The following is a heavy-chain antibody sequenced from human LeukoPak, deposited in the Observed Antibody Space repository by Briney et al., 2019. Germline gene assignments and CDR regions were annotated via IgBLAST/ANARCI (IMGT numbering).Heavy chain of an antibody. CDR2: VGSPGET. Sequence: GGSLRLSCVASGFTFNICAMSWVRQAPRKGLEWVASVGSPGETFYADSVRGRFTVSRDNSQDTLYLQMSSLRVDDTAVYYCAKDATPGNSVWDYFGKWGQGTLVTVSS. CDR1: GFTFNICA. D-gene: IGHD7-27*01. V-gene: IGHV3-23*01. CDR3: AKDATPGNSVWDYFGK. J-gene: IGHJ4*02.